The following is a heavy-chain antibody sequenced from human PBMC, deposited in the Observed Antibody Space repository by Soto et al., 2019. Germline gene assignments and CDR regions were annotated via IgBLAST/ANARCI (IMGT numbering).Heavy chain of an antibody. D-gene: IGHD6-13*01. CDR3: ARQQLVRGDFDY. J-gene: IGHJ4*02. Sequence: GSLRLSCAASGFTFSSYSMNWVRQAPGKGLEWVSSISSSSSYIYYADSVKGRFTISRDNSKNTLYLQMNSLRAEDTAVYYCARQQLVRGDFDYWGQGTLVTVSS. CDR1: GFTFSSYS. V-gene: IGHV3-21*01. CDR2: ISSSSSYI.